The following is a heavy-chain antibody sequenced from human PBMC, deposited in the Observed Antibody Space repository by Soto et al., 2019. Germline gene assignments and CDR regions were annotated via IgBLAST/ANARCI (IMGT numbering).Heavy chain of an antibody. J-gene: IGHJ4*02. Sequence: SETVSLTCAVYGGSYSGYYWSWIRQPPGKGLEWIGEINHSGSTNYNPSLKSRVTISVDTSKNQFSLKLSSVTAADTAVYYCAITHDYSTDYWGQGTLVTVSS. CDR2: INHSGST. CDR1: GGSYSGYY. V-gene: IGHV4-34*01. D-gene: IGHD4-4*01. CDR3: AITHDYSTDY.